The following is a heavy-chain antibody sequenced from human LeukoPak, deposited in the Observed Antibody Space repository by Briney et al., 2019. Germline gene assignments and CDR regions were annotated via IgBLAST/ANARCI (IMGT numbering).Heavy chain of an antibody. V-gene: IGHV4-59*01. CDR3: ARVDGYSSGWSAYFDY. Sequence: SETLSLTCTVSGGSISRYYWSWLRQPPGKGLDWIGYIYYSGSTNYNPSLNSRVTISVDTSKSQFSLKLSSVTAADTAVYYCARVDGYSSGWSAYFDYWGQGTLVTVSS. CDR1: GGSISRYY. J-gene: IGHJ4*02. CDR2: IYYSGST. D-gene: IGHD6-19*01.